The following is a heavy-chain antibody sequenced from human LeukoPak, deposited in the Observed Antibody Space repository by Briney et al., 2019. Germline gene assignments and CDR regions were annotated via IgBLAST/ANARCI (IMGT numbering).Heavy chain of an antibody. CDR3: ASIDYDSSGYYYGRFDY. D-gene: IGHD3-22*01. J-gene: IGHJ4*02. V-gene: IGHV1-69*06. CDR1: EGTFSSYA. CDR2: IIPIFGTA. Sequence: GSSVKVSCKASEGTFSSYAISWVRQAPGQGLEWMGGIIPIFGTANYAQKFQGRVTITADKSTSTAYMELSSLRSEDTAVYYCASIDYDSSGYYYGRFDYWGQGTLVTVSS.